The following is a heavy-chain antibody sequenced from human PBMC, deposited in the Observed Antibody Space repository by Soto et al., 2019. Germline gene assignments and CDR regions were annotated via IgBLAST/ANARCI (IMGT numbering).Heavy chain of an antibody. D-gene: IGHD6-13*01. Sequence: PGESLTLSCKGSGYSFTSYWIGWVRQMPGKGLEWMGIVYPGDSDTRYSPSFQGQVTISADKSFSTAYLQWSSLKASDTAMYYCARHLSAAEPPHAFDIWGQGTMVTVSS. V-gene: IGHV5-51*01. CDR2: VYPGDSDT. CDR1: GYSFTSYW. J-gene: IGHJ3*02. CDR3: ARHLSAAEPPHAFDI.